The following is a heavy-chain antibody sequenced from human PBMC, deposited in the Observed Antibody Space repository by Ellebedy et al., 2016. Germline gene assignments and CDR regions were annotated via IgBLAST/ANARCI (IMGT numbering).Heavy chain of an antibody. CDR2: IIPIFGTA. CDR3: ARRAYCSGGSCSFYYGMDV. V-gene: IGHV1-69*06. D-gene: IGHD2-15*01. CDR1: GGTFSSYA. J-gene: IGHJ6*02. Sequence: SVKVSXKASGGTFSSYAISWVRQAPGQGLEWMGGIIPIFGTANYAQKFQGRVTITADKSTSTAYMELSSLRSEDTAVYYCARRAYCSGGSCSFYYGMDVWGQGTTVTVSS.